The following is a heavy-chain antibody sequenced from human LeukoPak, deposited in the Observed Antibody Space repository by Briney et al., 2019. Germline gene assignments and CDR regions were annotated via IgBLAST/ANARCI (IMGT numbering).Heavy chain of an antibody. D-gene: IGHD4-17*01. J-gene: IGHJ4*02. V-gene: IGHV4-59*08. CDR2: IYYSGST. CDR1: GVSISSYY. Sequence: NPSETLSLTCTVSGVSISSYYWSWIRQPPGKGLEWIGYIYYSGSTNYNPSLKSRVTISVDTSKNQFSLKLSSVTAADTAVYYCARHPYGDYSNYFDYWGQGTLVTVSS. CDR3: ARHPYGDYSNYFDY.